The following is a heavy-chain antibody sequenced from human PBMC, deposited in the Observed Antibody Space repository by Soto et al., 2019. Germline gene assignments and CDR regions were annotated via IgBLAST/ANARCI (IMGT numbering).Heavy chain of an antibody. CDR3: ARGYYGSEGTEYFQL. CDR2: SNSDASST. CDR1: GFPFSSYW. Sequence: EVQLVESGGDLVHPGGSLILSCTASGFPFSSYWMHWVRQVPGKGLVWISRSNSDASSTTYADSVKGRFTISRDNAXXTLFLQMNSLRVDDTAVYYCARGYYGSEGTEYFQLWGRGTLVTVSS. D-gene: IGHD3-10*01. V-gene: IGHV3-74*03. J-gene: IGHJ1*01.